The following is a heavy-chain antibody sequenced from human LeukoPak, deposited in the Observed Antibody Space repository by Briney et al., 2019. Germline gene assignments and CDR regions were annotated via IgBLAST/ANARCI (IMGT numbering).Heavy chain of an antibody. CDR1: GYTFTGYY. CDR3: ARGSKYGSSWVLDGSWYFDL. J-gene: IGHJ2*01. D-gene: IGHD6-13*01. Sequence: GASVKVSCKASGYTFTGYYMHWVRQAPGQGLEWMGWINPNSGGTNYAQKFQGWVTMTRDTSISTAYMELSRLRSDDTAVYYCARGSKYGSSWVLDGSWYFDLWGRGTLVTVSS. CDR2: INPNSGGT. V-gene: IGHV1-2*04.